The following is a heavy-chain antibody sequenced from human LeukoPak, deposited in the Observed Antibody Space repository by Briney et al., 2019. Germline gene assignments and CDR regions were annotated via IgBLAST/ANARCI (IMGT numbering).Heavy chain of an antibody. Sequence: GESLKISXKGSAYRFANYWIGWVRQRPGKGLEWMGIIYPGDSDTRYSPSFEGQVTISADKSISTAYLQWSSLKASDSALYYCARLAGSYPGSPFDYWGQGTLVTVSS. V-gene: IGHV5-51*01. J-gene: IGHJ4*02. CDR1: AYRFANYW. D-gene: IGHD1-26*01. CDR2: IYPGDSDT. CDR3: ARLAGSYPGSPFDY.